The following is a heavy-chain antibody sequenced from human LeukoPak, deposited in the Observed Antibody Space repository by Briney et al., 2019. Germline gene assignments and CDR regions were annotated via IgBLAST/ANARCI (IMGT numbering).Heavy chain of an antibody. CDR2: IWYDGSNK. J-gene: IGHJ4*02. CDR3: TKTTGNHFDH. D-gene: IGHD3-9*01. V-gene: IGHV3-33*06. CDR1: GFSFSNYA. Sequence: GRSLRLSCAASGFSFSNYAMHWVRQAPGKGPGWVAMIWYDGSNKDYADSVKGRFTISRDNSKNTLYLQMNSLRAEDTALYYCTKTTGNHFDHWGQGTLVTVSS.